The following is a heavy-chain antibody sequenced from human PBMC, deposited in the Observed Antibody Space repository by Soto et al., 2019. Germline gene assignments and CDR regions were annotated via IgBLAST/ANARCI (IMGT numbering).Heavy chain of an antibody. D-gene: IGHD1-26*01. CDR2: ISSSSSTI. CDR3: ARDIVGATPDYYYGMDV. J-gene: IGHJ6*02. CDR1: GFTFSSYS. V-gene: IGHV3-48*01. Sequence: GGSLRLSCAASGFTFSSYSMNWVRQAPGKGLEWVSYISSSSSTIYYADSVKGRFTISRDNAKNTLYLQMNSLRAEDTAVYYCARDIVGATPDYYYGMDVWGQGTTVTVSS.